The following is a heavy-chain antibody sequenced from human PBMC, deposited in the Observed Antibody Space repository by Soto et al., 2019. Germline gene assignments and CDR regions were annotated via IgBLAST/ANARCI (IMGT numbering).Heavy chain of an antibody. V-gene: IGHV2-5*02. CDR1: GFSLSTTGLG. CDR2: IYWDDDK. J-gene: IGHJ4*02. CDR3: AHGGALTFFDY. Sequence: QITLKESGPTLVKPTQTLTLTSTFSGFSLSTTGLGVGWLRQPPGKALEWLALIYWDDDKRYSASLKSRLTITKGTSKNQVVLTMTNMDPVDTATYYCAHGGALTFFDYWGQGTLVSVSS.